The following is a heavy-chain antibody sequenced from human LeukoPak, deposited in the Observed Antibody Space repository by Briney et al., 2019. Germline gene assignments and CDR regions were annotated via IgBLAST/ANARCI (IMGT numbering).Heavy chain of an antibody. V-gene: IGHV1-18*01. CDR3: AKDWNYYGSGSSFDY. CDR2: VSAYNGVT. D-gene: IGHD3-10*01. J-gene: IGHJ4*02. CDR1: GYTFTSYA. Sequence: ASVKVSCKASGYTFTSYAISWVRQAPGQGLEWMGWVSAYNGVTNYAQKFQGRVTMATDTPTSTAYMELRSLRSDDTAVYYCAKDWNYYGSGSSFDYWGQGTLVTVSS.